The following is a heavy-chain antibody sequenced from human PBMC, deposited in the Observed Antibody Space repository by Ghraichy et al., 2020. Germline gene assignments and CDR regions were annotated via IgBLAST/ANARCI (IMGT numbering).Heavy chain of an antibody. V-gene: IGHV4-59*01. D-gene: IGHD1-26*01. CDR1: GGSISSYY. CDR3: ARSSGSYAEGWFDP. CDR2: IYYSGST. Sequence: SETLSLTCTVSGGSISSYYWSWIRQPPGKGLEWIGCIYYSGSTNYNPSLKSLVTISVDTSKNQFSLKLSSVTAADTAVYYCARSSGSYAEGWFDPWGQGTLVTVSS. J-gene: IGHJ5*02.